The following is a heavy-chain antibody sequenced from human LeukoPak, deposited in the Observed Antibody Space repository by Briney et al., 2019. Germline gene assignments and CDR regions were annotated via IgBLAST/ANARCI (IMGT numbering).Heavy chain of an antibody. CDR2: IYTIGST. CDR3: ARDPVSPNHYYDSSGYYYVEDY. Sequence: SETLSLTCTVSGGSISSYYWSWIRQPAGKGLEWIGRIYTIGSTNYNPSLKSRVTMSVDTSKNQFSLKLSSVTAADTAVYYCARDPVSPNHYYDSSGYYYVEDYWGQGTLVTVSS. V-gene: IGHV4-4*07. J-gene: IGHJ4*02. CDR1: GGSISSYY. D-gene: IGHD3-22*01.